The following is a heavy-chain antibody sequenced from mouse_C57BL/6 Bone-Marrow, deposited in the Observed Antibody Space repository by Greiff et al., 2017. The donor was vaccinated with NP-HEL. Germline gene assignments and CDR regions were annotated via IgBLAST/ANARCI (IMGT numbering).Heavy chain of an antibody. CDR3: VRDYGSSLPFDY. J-gene: IGHJ2*01. D-gene: IGHD1-1*01. CDR1: GFSFNTYA. Sequence: GGGLVQPKGSLKLSCAASGFSFNTYAMNWVRQAPGKGLEWVARIRSKSNNYATYYADSVKDRFTISRDDSESMLYLQMNNLKTEDPAMYYCVRDYGSSLPFDYWGQGTTLTVSS. CDR2: IRSKSNNYAT. V-gene: IGHV10-1*01.